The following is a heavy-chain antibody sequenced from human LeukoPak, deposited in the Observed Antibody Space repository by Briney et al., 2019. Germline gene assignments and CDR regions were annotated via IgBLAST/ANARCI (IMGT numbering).Heavy chain of an antibody. CDR3: ARVETGSWNFDY. CDR2: MNPNNGGT. V-gene: IGHV1-2*02. Sequence: ASVTVSCKASGYTFTGDYMHWVRQAPGQGLEWMGWMNPNNGGTNYARKFQGRVTMTRDTSISTAYMELSRLRSDDTAVYYCARVETGSWNFDYWGQGTLVTVSS. J-gene: IGHJ4*02. D-gene: IGHD1-26*01. CDR1: GYTFTGDY.